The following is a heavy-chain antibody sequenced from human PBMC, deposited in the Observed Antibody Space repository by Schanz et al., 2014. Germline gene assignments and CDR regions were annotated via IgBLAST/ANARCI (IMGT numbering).Heavy chain of an antibody. J-gene: IGHJ4*02. D-gene: IGHD5-12*01. V-gene: IGHV3-30*18. CDR2: ISYDGSNK. CDR1: GFTFSSYG. Sequence: QVQLVESGGGVVQPGRSLRLSCAASGFTFSSYGMHWVPQAPGKGLEWVAVISYDGSNKYYADPVKGRFIISRDNSKNTLYLQMNSLRAEDTAVYYCAKGFGGYDLVLDYWGQGTLVTVSS. CDR3: AKGFGGYDLVLDY.